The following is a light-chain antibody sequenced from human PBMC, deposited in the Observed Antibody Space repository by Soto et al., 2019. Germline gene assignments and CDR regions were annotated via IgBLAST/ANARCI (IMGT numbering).Light chain of an antibody. V-gene: IGKV3-20*01. CDR2: AAS. CDR1: QSVNFNL. J-gene: IGKJ4*01. Sequence: IVLTQSPGTLSLSLGETATLSCWASQSVNFNLLAWYQQKPGQAPRLLISAASTRATDIPDRFRGSGSGTDFTLTISGLDPEDFAVYYCQQYDASPLTFGGGTKVEIK. CDR3: QQYDASPLT.